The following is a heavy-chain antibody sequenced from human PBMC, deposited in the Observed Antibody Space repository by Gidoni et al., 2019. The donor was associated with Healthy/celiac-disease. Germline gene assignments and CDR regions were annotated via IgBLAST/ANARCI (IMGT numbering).Heavy chain of an antibody. CDR2: INHSGST. V-gene: IGHV4-34*01. Sequence: QVQLQQWGAGLLKPSETLSLTCAVYGGSFSGYYWSWIRQPPGKGLEWIGEINHSGSTNYNPSLKSRVTISVDTSKNQFSLKLSSVTAADTAVYYCARGPRYYGSGSYYNQYYYYGMDVWGQGTTVTVSS. CDR1: GGSFSGYY. D-gene: IGHD3-10*01. CDR3: ARGPRYYGSGSYYNQYYYYGMDV. J-gene: IGHJ6*02.